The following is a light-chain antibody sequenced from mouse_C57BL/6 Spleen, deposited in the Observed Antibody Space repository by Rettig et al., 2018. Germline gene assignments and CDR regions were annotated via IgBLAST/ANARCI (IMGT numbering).Light chain of an antibody. CDR2: DTS. V-gene: IGKV4-55*01. Sequence: QIVLTQSPAIMSASPGEKVTMTCSASSSLSDMYWYHQKPGSSPRLLIYDTSNLASGVPVRFSGSGSGTSYSLTISRMEAEDAATYYCQQWSSFPFTFGSGTKLEIK. CDR1: SSLSD. J-gene: IGKJ4*01. CDR3: QQWSSFPFT.